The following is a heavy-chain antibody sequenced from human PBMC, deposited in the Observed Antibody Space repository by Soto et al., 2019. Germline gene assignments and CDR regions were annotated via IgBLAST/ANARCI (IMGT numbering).Heavy chain of an antibody. Sequence: ASVKVSCKASGYTFTSYAMHWVRQAPGQRLEWMGWTNAGNGNTKYSQKFQGRVTITRDTSASTAYMELSSLRSEDTAVYYCAYSSSWPGDSFDYWGQGTLVTVSS. D-gene: IGHD6-13*01. CDR1: GYTFTSYA. V-gene: IGHV1-3*01. CDR2: TNAGNGNT. CDR3: AYSSSWPGDSFDY. J-gene: IGHJ4*02.